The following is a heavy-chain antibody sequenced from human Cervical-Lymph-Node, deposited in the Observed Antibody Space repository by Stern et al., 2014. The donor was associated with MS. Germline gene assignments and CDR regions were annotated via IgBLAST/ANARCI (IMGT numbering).Heavy chain of an antibody. V-gene: IGHV4-39*02. D-gene: IGHD4-11*01. CDR2: VYYSGIT. CDR3: ARGVTAVTNYVPNWCFDL. CDR1: GGSITNRDY. J-gene: IGHJ2*01. Sequence: QVQLQESGPGLVKPSETLSLTCTVSGGSITNRDYWGWIRQSPGKGLEWIGSVYYSGITYYRPSLQSRGTISLATSRNQFFLRLTSVTATDTAVYFCARGVTAVTNYVPNWCFDLWGRGTLVTVSS.